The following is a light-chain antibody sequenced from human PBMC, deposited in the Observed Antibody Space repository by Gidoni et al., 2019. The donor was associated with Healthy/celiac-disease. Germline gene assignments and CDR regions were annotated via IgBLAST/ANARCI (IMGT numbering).Light chain of an antibody. J-gene: IGKJ2*01. V-gene: IGKV2-28*01. CDR3: IQALQTSYT. CDR2: LGS. Sequence: IVMAQSALSLPVTPGEPASISCRSSQSLLHSNGYNDLYWYLQKQGQSPQLLIYLGSNRASGVPDRFSGRGSGTDFTLKISRVEAEDVGVYYCIQALQTSYTFGQGTKLEIK. CDR1: QSLLHSNGYND.